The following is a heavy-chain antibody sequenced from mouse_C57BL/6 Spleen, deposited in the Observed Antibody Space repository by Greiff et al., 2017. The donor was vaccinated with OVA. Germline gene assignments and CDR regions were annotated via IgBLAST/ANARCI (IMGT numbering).Heavy chain of an antibody. CDR1: GYTFTSYW. J-gene: IGHJ3*01. V-gene: IGHV1-53*01. Sequence: VQLQQPGTELVKPGASVKLSCKASGYTFTSYWMHWVKQRPGQGLEWIGNINPSNGGTNYNEKVKSKATLTVDKSSSTAYMQLSCLTSEDSAVYYCARGLYYYGSSSFAYWGQGTLVTVSA. CDR3: ARGLYYYGSSSFAY. CDR2: INPSNGGT. D-gene: IGHD1-1*01.